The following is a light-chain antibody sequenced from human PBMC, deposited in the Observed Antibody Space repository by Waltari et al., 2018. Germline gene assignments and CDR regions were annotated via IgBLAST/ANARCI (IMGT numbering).Light chain of an antibody. Sequence: EIVMTQSPVALSVSPGERATLPCRASQSVRSSLAWYQQRPGQTPRRVTYDVSTRANGIPARFSGSGSGTEFTLTISSLQSEDFAVYYCQQYNTWPGTFGQGTKLEIK. V-gene: IGKV3-15*01. CDR1: QSVRSS. CDR2: DVS. CDR3: QQYNTWPGT. J-gene: IGKJ2*01.